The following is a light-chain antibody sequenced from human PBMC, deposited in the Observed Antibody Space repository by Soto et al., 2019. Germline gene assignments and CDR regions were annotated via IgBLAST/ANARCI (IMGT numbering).Light chain of an antibody. CDR2: DVS. CDR1: SSDFGGYNY. CDR3: SSYTSSSTPYV. Sequence: QSALTQPASVSGSPGGSITISCTGTSSDFGGYNYVSWYQQHPGKAPKLMIYDVSNRPSGVSNRFPGSKSGNTASLTISGLQAEDEADYYCSSYTSSSTPYVFGTGTKVTVL. J-gene: IGLJ1*01. V-gene: IGLV2-14*01.